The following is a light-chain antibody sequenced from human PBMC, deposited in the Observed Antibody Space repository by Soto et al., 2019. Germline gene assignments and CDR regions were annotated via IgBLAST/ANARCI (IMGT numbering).Light chain of an antibody. J-gene: IGKJ1*01. CDR2: GAS. Sequence: IVLTQSPSTLSLSPGERATLSCRASQSVSSYLAWYQQKPGQAPSLLIYGASNRATGIPDRFSGSGSGTEFTLTISRLQPEDFAFYYCQQYGSSGTFGQGTKVDIK. CDR1: QSVSSY. CDR3: QQYGSSGT. V-gene: IGKV3-20*01.